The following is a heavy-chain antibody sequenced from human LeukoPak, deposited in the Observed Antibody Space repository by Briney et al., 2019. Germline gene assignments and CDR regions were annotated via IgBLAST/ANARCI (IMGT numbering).Heavy chain of an antibody. D-gene: IGHD3-22*01. CDR3: AREPYYDSSGSNWFDP. Sequence: SVKVSCKASGGTFSSYAISWVRQAPGQGLEWMGVIIPIFGTANNAQKFQGRVTITADESTSTAYMELSSLRSEDTAVYYCAREPYYDSSGSNWFDPWGQGTLVTVSS. V-gene: IGHV1-69*13. CDR1: GGTFSSYA. J-gene: IGHJ5*02. CDR2: IIPIFGTA.